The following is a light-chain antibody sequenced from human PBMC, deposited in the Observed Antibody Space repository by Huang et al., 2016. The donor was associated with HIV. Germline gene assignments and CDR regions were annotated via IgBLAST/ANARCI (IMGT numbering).Light chain of an antibody. V-gene: IGKV1-NL1*01. CDR1: QGISNS. CDR2: AAS. Sequence: DIQMTQSPSSLSASLGDRVTITCRASQGISNSLAWYQQKPGKAPKLLLYAASRLENGVPPRFSGSGSGTDYTLTISSLQPEDFATYYCQHYSSSPPTFGQWTKVEI. CDR3: QHYSSSPPT. J-gene: IGKJ1*01.